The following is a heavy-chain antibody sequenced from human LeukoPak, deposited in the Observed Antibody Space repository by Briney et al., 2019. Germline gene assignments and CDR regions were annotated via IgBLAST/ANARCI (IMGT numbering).Heavy chain of an antibody. CDR2: INHSGST. D-gene: IGHD3/OR15-3a*01. Sequence: SETQSLTCAVYGGSLSGYYWSWIRQPPGKGLEWIGEINHSGSTNYNPSLKSRVAISVGTSKNQFSLKPSSVTAADTAVHYCARMIVATGPPHYFDYRGQGTLVTVSS. CDR1: GGSLSGYY. V-gene: IGHV4-34*01. J-gene: IGHJ4*02. CDR3: ARMIVATGPPHYFDY.